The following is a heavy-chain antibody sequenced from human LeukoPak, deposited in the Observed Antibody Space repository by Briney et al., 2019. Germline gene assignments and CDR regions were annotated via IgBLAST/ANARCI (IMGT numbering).Heavy chain of an antibody. D-gene: IGHD5-12*01. CDR3: ARHHSSGYDFLSPGGSYFDY. Sequence: GGSLRLSCAASGFTLSSNYMSWVRQAPGKGLEWVSVIYSGGSTYYADSVKGRFTISRDNSKNTLYLQMNSLRAEDTAVYYCARHHSSGYDFLSPGGSYFDYWGQGTLVTVSS. V-gene: IGHV3-66*04. CDR1: GFTLSSNY. J-gene: IGHJ4*02. CDR2: IYSGGST.